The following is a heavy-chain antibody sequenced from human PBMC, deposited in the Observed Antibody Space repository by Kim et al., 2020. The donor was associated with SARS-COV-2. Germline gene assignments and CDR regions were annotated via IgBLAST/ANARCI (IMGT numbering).Heavy chain of an antibody. D-gene: IGHD3-10*01. Sequence: TFNAHSGKGHCPISRDNSKNTVYLQMNSLRAGDTAVYYCAKQTWVSDWFDPWGQGTLVTVSS. CDR2: T. V-gene: IGHV3-23*01. J-gene: IGHJ5*02. CDR3: AKQTWVSDWFDP.